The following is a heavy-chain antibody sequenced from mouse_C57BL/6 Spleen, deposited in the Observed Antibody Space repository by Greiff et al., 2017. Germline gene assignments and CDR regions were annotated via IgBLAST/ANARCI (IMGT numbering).Heavy chain of an antibody. CDR2: ISYDGSN. D-gene: IGHD1-1*01. J-gene: IGHJ3*01. V-gene: IGHV3-6*01. CDR1: GYSITSGYY. Sequence: EVKLQESGPGLVKPSQSLSLTCSVTGYSITSGYYWNWIRQFPGNKLEWMGYISYDGSNNYNPSLKNRISITRDTSKNQFFLKLNSVTTEDTATYYCAREGRAWFAYWGQGTLVTVSA. CDR3: AREGRAWFAY.